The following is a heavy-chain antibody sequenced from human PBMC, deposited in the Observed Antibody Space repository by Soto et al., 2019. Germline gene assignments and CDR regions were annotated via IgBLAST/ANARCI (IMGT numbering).Heavy chain of an antibody. D-gene: IGHD3-3*01. CDR1: GGSVSSGSYY. CDR2: IYYSGST. CDR3: ARVLRCARGLDY. J-gene: IGHJ4*02. Sequence: QVQLQESGPGLVKPSETLSLTCTVSGGSVSSGSYYWSWIRQPPGKGLEWIGYIYYSGSTNYNPSVTSRVTISVDTPKNECSLKLSSVTAADTAVYYFARVLRCARGLDYWGQGTLVTVSS. V-gene: IGHV4-61*01.